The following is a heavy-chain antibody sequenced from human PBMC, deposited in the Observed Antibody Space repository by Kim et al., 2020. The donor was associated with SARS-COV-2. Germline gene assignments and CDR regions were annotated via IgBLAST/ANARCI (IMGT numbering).Heavy chain of an antibody. Sequence: YSGDTVRGRFTISRDNSKATLSLQMDSLSVEDTAVYYCAKSYTSGTYFFDFWGQGTPVTVSS. CDR3: AKSYTSGTYFFDF. V-gene: IGHV3-33*06. J-gene: IGHJ4*02. D-gene: IGHD3-16*01.